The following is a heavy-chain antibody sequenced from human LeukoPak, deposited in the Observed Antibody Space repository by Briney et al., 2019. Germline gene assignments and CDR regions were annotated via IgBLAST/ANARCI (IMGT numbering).Heavy chain of an antibody. CDR1: GFSFSSYA. J-gene: IGHJ4*02. CDR3: ARGGQQLANFDY. D-gene: IGHD6-13*01. Sequence: GGSLRLSCAASGFSFSSYAMSWVRQAPGKGLEWVSSISGSGDTTYYTDSVKGRLTISRDNSKNTLYLQMNSLRAEDTAVYYCARGGQQLANFDYWGQGTLVTVSS. V-gene: IGHV3-23*01. CDR2: ISGSGDTT.